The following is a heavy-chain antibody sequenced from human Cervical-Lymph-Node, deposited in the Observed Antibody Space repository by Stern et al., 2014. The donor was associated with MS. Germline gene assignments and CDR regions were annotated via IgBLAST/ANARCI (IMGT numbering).Heavy chain of an antibody. D-gene: IGHD1-26*01. CDR3: ARGELKEGLVRGMDV. V-gene: IGHV1-69*01. J-gene: IGHJ6*02. CDR2: IIPICGTA. Sequence: QVQLGQSGAEVKKPGSSVKVSCKASGGTFSSYAISWVRQAPGQGLEWMGGIIPICGTANYAQKVQGRVTITADESTSKAYMELCSLRSEDTAVYYCARGELKEGLVRGMDVWGQGTTVTVSS. CDR1: GGTFSSYA.